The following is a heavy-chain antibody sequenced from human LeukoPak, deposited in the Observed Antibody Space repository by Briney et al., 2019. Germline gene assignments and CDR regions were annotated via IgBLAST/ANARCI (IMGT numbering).Heavy chain of an antibody. V-gene: IGHV4-59*08. CDR3: ARRKQEGWFDP. J-gene: IGHJ5*02. CDR2: IYYSGCT. CDR1: GGSMSSYY. Sequence: ASETLSLTCTVAGGSMSSYYWSWIRQPPGKGLEWIGYIYYSGCTNYNPSLKSRVTISVDTSKNQFSLKLSSVTATDTAVYYCARRKQEGWFDPWGQGTLVTVSS.